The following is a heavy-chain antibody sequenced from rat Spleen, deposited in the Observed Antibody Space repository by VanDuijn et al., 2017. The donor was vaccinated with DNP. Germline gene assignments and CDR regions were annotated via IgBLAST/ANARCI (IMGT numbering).Heavy chain of an antibody. CDR3: TTDFERGY. D-gene: IGHD1-11*01. CDR2: ISTSGGSRT. J-gene: IGHJ2*01. CDR1: GFTFSNYD. V-gene: IGHV5S23*01. Sequence: EVQLVESGGGLVQPGRSLKLSCAASGFTFSNYDMAWVRQAPTKGLEWVATISTSGGSRTYYPDSVKGRFTMSRDNAMSSLYLQMDSLRSEDTATYYCTTDFERGYWGQGVMVTVSS.